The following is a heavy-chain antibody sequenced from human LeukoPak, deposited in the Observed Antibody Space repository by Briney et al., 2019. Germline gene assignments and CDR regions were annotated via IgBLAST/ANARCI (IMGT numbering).Heavy chain of an antibody. CDR3: ARGGTSSSLAY. Sequence: GGSLRLSCAASGFTFSIYIISWVRQAPGKGLEWGSYISSSSTMSYADSVKGRFTISRDNANNSLYLQMSSLRDEDTAVYYCARGGTSSSLAYWGQGTLVTVSS. V-gene: IGHV3-48*02. CDR1: GFTFSIYI. CDR2: ISSSSTM. D-gene: IGHD4-23*01. J-gene: IGHJ4*02.